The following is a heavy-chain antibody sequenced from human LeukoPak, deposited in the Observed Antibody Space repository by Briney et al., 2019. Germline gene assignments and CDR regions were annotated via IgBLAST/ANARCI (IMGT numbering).Heavy chain of an antibody. Sequence: GGSLRLSRAASGFTFSSYAMSWVRQAPGKGLEWVSAISGSGGSTYYADSVKGRFTIPRDNSKNTLYLQMNSLRAEDTAVYYCAKDLRLPRGYDYWGQGTLVTVSS. CDR1: GFTFSSYA. CDR2: ISGSGGST. V-gene: IGHV3-23*01. CDR3: AKDLRLPRGYDY. D-gene: IGHD6-25*01. J-gene: IGHJ4*02.